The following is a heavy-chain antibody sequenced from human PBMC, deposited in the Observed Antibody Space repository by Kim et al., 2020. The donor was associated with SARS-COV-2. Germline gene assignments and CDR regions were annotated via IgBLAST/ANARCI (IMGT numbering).Heavy chain of an antibody. CDR1: GYMLSTYD. Sequence: ASVKVSRKASGYMLSTYDIVWVRQAPGQGLEWMGWMSIYNGITNYAEKFQGRVTLTTDTSTSTVYMEVRSLRSDDTAVYYCARSEAVTGSAVAYFLHWGQGTLVTVSS. V-gene: IGHV1-18*01. D-gene: IGHD6-19*01. J-gene: IGHJ1*01. CDR2: MSIYNGIT. CDR3: ARSEAVTGSAVAYFLH.